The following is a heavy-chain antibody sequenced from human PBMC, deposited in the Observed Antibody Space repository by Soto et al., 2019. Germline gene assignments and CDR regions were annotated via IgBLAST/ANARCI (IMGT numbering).Heavy chain of an antibody. J-gene: IGHJ4*02. D-gene: IGHD4-4*01. Sequence: GVLRLSCAASGFTFSSYAMSWVRQAPGKGLEWVSAISGSGGSTYYADSVKGRFTISRDNSKNTLYLQMNSLRAEDTAVYYCVKDWDDYSNREFDYCGQGTLVTVSS. V-gene: IGHV3-23*01. CDR1: GFTFSSYA. CDR2: ISGSGGST. CDR3: VKDWDDYSNREFDY.